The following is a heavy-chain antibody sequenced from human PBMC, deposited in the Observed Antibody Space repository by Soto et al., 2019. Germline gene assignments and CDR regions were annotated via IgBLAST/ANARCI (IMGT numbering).Heavy chain of an antibody. J-gene: IGHJ6*02. Sequence: GGSLRLSCAASGFAFDDYTMHWVRQAPGKGLEWVSLISWDGGSTYYADSVKGRFTISRDNSKNSLYLQMNSLRTEDTALYYCAKGYLGYCSGGSRYSPLYYYYGMDVWGQGTTVTVSS. CDR1: GFAFDDYT. V-gene: IGHV3-43*01. CDR3: AKGYLGYCSGGSRYSPLYYYYGMDV. D-gene: IGHD2-15*01. CDR2: ISWDGGST.